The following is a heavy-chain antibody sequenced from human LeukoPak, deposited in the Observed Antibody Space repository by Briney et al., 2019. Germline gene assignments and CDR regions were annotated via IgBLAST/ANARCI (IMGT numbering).Heavy chain of an antibody. CDR1: GYTFTSYG. Sequence: ASVKVSCKASGYTFTSYGISWVRQAPGQGLEWMGWISAYNGNTNYAQKLQGRVTMTTDTSTSTAYMELRSLRSDDTAVYYCARIEGGTDCGGDCYPTYWFDPWGQGTLVTVSS. CDR3: ARIEGGTDCGGDCYPTYWFDP. CDR2: ISAYNGNT. D-gene: IGHD2-21*02. J-gene: IGHJ5*02. V-gene: IGHV1-18*01.